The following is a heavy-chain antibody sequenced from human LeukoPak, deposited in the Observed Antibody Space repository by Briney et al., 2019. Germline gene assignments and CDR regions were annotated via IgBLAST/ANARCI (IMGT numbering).Heavy chain of an antibody. J-gene: IGHJ4*02. V-gene: IGHV3-30-3*01. D-gene: IGHD3-10*01. CDR1: GFTFSSYA. CDR3: ARVSILGVWFGELVV. CDR2: ISYDGSNK. Sequence: RSGGSLRLSCAASGFTFSSYAMHWVRQAPGKGLEWVAVISYDGSNKYYADSVKGRFTISRDNSKNTLYLQMNSLRAEDTAVYYCARVSILGVWFGELVVWGQGTLVTVSS.